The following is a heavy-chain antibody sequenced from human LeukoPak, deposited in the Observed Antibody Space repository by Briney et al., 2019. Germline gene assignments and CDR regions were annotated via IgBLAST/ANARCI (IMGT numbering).Heavy chain of an antibody. CDR2: IIAYNGNT. Sequence: GASVKVSCKASGYTFTSYGISWVRQAPGQGLEWMGWIIAYNGNTNYAQKLQGRVTMTTNTSTSTAYMELKSLRSDDTAVYYGARVGPFITMVRGVEGWFDPWGQGTLVTVSS. CDR1: GYTFTSYG. J-gene: IGHJ5*02. D-gene: IGHD3-10*01. CDR3: ARVGPFITMVRGVEGWFDP. V-gene: IGHV1-18*01.